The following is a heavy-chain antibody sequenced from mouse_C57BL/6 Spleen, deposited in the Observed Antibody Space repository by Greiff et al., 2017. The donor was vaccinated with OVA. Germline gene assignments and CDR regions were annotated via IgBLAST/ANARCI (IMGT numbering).Heavy chain of an antibody. Sequence: EVHLVESGEGLVKPGGSLKLSCAASGFTFSSYAMSWVRQTPEKRLEWVAYISSGGDYIYYADTVKGRFTISRDNARNTLYLQMSSLKSEDTAMYYCTRDNLPYWYFDVWGTGTTVTVSS. CDR2: ISSGGDYI. V-gene: IGHV5-9-1*02. J-gene: IGHJ1*03. CDR1: GFTFSSYA. D-gene: IGHD5-1*01. CDR3: TRDNLPYWYFDV.